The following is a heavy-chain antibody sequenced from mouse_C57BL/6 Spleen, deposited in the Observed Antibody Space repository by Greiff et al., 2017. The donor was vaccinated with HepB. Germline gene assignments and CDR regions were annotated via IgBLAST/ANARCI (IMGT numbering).Heavy chain of an antibody. V-gene: IGHV1-9*01. Sequence: QVQLQQSGAELMKPGASVKLSCKATGYTFTGYWIEWVKQRPGHGLEWIGEILPGSGSTNYNEKFKGKATFTADTSSNTAYMQLSSLTTEDSAIYYCAREKGLLLRAEDYFDYWGQGTTLTVSS. J-gene: IGHJ2*01. D-gene: IGHD1-1*01. CDR3: AREKGLLLRAEDYFDY. CDR1: GYTFTGYW. CDR2: ILPGSGST.